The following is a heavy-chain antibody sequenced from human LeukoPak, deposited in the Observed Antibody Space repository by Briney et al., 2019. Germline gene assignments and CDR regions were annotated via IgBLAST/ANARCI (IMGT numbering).Heavy chain of an antibody. CDR3: ARDPTQDTAM. Sequence: SETLSLTCTVSGGSISSYYWSWIRQPPGKGLERIGYIYYSGSTNYNPSLKSRVTTSVDTSKNQFSLKLSSVTAADTAVYYCARDPTQDTAMWGQGTLVTVSS. D-gene: IGHD5-18*01. J-gene: IGHJ4*02. CDR1: GGSISSYY. CDR2: IYYSGST. V-gene: IGHV4-59*01.